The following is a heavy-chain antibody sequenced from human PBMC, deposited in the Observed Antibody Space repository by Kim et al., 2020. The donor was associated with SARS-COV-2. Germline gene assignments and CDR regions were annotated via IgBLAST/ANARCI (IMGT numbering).Heavy chain of an antibody. CDR3: ATHPAGDLTPFDY. Sequence: YAQKFQGRVTMTEDTSTDTAYMELSSLRSEDTAVYYCATHPAGDLTPFDYWGQGTLVTVSS. V-gene: IGHV1-24*01. J-gene: IGHJ4*02. D-gene: IGHD4-17*01.